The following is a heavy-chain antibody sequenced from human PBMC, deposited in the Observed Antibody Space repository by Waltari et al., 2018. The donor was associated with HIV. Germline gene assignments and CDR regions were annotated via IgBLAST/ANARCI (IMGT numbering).Heavy chain of an antibody. CDR3: ARASISPRWFGSPGDY. CDR2: INPSGGST. D-gene: IGHD3-10*01. CDR1: GYTFSSHY. J-gene: IGHJ4*02. V-gene: IGHV1-46*01. Sequence: QVQVVQSGAEVKKPGASVKVSCKASGYTFSSHYMHWVRQAPGQGLEWMGIINPSGGSTSYAQKFQGRVTMTRDTSTSTVDMELSSLRSEDTAVYYCARASISPRWFGSPGDYWGQGTLVTVSS.